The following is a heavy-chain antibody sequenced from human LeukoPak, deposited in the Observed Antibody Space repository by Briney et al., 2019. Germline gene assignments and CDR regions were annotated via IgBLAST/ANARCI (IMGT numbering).Heavy chain of an antibody. V-gene: IGHV3-30-3*01. Sequence: TGGSLRLSCAASGFTFSTYAMHWVRQGPGKGLEWVAVISYDGSNKFYADSVKGRFTISRDNPKNTLYLQMSSLSAEDTAVYYCARTTTPHYYGSGSYALGYWGQGTLVTVPS. D-gene: IGHD3-10*01. CDR1: GFTFSTYA. CDR2: ISYDGSNK. J-gene: IGHJ4*02. CDR3: ARTTTPHYYGSGSYALGY.